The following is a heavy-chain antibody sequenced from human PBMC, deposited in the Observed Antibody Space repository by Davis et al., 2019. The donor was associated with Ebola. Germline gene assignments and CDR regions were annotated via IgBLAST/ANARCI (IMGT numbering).Heavy chain of an antibody. D-gene: IGHD6-13*01. CDR2: IIPIFGTA. CDR3: ASPYSSSWYGYYYGMDV. V-gene: IGHV1-69*13. Sequence: SVKVSCKASGGTFSSYAISWVRQAPGQGLEWMGGIIPIFGTANYAQKFQGRVTITADESTSTAYMELSSLRSEDTAVYYCASPYSSSWYGYYYGMDVWGQGTTVTVSS. J-gene: IGHJ6*02. CDR1: GGTFSSYA.